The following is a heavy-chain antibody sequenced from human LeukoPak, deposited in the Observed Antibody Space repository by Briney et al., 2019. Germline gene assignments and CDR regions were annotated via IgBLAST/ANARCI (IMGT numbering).Heavy chain of an antibody. Sequence: ASVKVSCKASGYTFTSYGISWVRQAPGQGLEWMGWMNPNSGNTGYAQKFQGRVTITRNTSISTAYMELSSLRSEDTAVYYCARGHRGYYDFWSGYPYYYYYYYMDVWGKGTTVTVSS. J-gene: IGHJ6*03. D-gene: IGHD3-3*01. V-gene: IGHV1-8*03. CDR2: MNPNSGNT. CDR1: GYTFTSYG. CDR3: ARGHRGYYDFWSGYPYYYYYYYMDV.